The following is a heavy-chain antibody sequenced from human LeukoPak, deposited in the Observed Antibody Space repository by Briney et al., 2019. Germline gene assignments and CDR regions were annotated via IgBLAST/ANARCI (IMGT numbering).Heavy chain of an antibody. CDR1: GASISSSSYY. V-gene: IGHV4-39*01. Sequence: PSETLSLTCTVSGASISSSSYYWGWIRQPPGKGLEWIGTIYYSGNTYYNTSLKSRVTISADTSNNQFSLKVTSVTAADTAVYICARRARDDYWYFDLWGRGTLVTVSS. CDR2: IYYSGNT. CDR3: ARRARDDYWYFDL. D-gene: IGHD2-21*01. J-gene: IGHJ2*01.